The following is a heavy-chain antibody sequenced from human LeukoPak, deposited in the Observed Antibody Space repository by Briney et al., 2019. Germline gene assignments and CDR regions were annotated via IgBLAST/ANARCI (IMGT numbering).Heavy chain of an antibody. CDR1: GFTFSNAW. J-gene: IGHJ4*02. Sequence: SGGSLRLSCAASGFTFSNAWMSWVRQAPGKGLEWVGRIKSKTDGGTTDYAAPVKGRFTISRDDSKNTLYLQMNSLRAEDTAVYYCAKWFLLDYWDQGTLVTVSS. CDR3: AKWFLLDY. V-gene: IGHV3-15*01. D-gene: IGHD3-10*01. CDR2: IKSKTDGGTT.